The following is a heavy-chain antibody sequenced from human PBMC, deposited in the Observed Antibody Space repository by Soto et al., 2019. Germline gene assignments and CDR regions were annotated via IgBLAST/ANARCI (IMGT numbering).Heavy chain of an antibody. D-gene: IGHD3-3*01. CDR1: GGSISSGGYY. CDR2: IYYSGST. J-gene: IGHJ4*02. CDR3: ARGRYYDFWSGYYTRYYFDY. Sequence: PSETLSLTYTVSGGSISSGGYYWSWIRQHPGKGLEWIGYIYYSGSTYYNPSLKSRVTISVDTSKNQFSLKLSSVTAADTAVYYCARGRYYDFWSGYYTRYYFDYWGQGTLVTVSS. V-gene: IGHV4-31*03.